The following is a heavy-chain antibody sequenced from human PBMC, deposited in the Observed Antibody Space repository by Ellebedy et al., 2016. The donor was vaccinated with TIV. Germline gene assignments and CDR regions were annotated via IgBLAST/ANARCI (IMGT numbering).Heavy chain of an antibody. J-gene: IGHJ6*02. Sequence: AASVKVSCKASGGTFSADAITWVRQAPGQGLDWMGGIIPSFPTATYAQKFQGRVTITADESTSTVYMELSSLRSEDTAVYYCAREVTMVRGVINGMDVWGQGTTVTVSS. CDR3: AREVTMVRGVINGMDV. CDR1: GGTFSADA. V-gene: IGHV1-69*13. CDR2: IIPSFPTA. D-gene: IGHD3-10*01.